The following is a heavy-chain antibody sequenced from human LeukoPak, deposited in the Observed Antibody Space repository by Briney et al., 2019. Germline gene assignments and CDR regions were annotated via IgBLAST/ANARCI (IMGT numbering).Heavy chain of an antibody. J-gene: IGHJ4*02. V-gene: IGHV1-2*06. D-gene: IGHD3-22*01. CDR3: ARXGXYESSGYYEY. CDR1: GYTLTDYY. Sequence: ASVKVSCKASGYTLTDYYMHWVRQAPGQGLEWMGRINPNSGGTNYAQKFQGRVTMTRDTSVSTVYMELSRLRSDDTAVYYCARXGXYESSGYYEYWGQGTLVTVSS. CDR2: INPNSGGT.